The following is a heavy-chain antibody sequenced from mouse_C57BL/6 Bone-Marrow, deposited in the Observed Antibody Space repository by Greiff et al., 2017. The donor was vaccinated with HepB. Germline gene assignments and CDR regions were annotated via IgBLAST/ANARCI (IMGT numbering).Heavy chain of an antibody. D-gene: IGHD2-1*01. J-gene: IGHJ4*01. CDR3: ARMGGNYSYYYAMDY. CDR2: IWSDGST. Sequence: VKLEESGPGLVAPSQSLSITCTVSGFSLTSYGVHWVRQPPGKGLEWLVVIWSDGSTTYNSALKSRLSISKDNSKSQVFLKMNSLQTDDTAMYYCARMGGNYSYYYAMDYWGQGTSVTVSS. V-gene: IGHV2-6*03. CDR1: GFSLTSYG.